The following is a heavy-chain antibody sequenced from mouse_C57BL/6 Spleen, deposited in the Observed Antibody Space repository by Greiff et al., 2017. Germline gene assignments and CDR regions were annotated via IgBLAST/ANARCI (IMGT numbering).Heavy chain of an antibody. Sequence: EVQLQQSGPELVKPGASVKMSCKASGYTFTDYNMHWVKQSHGKSLEWIGYINPNNGGTSYNQKFKGKATLTVNKSSSTAYMELRSLTSEDSAVYNCARGDPNLNHFAYWGQGTLVTVSA. CDR1: GYTFTDYN. CDR3: ARGDPNLNHFAY. CDR2: INPNNGGT. V-gene: IGHV1-22*01. D-gene: IGHD1-3*01. J-gene: IGHJ3*01.